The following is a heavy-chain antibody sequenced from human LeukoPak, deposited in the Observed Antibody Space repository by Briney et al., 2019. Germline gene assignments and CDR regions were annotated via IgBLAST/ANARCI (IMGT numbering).Heavy chain of an antibody. CDR3: ARSPTIFGVVKGIHDY. D-gene: IGHD3-3*01. Sequence: GASVKVFCKASGGTFSSYAISWVRQAPGQGLEWMGRIIPILGIANYAQKFQGRVTITADKSTSTAYMELSSLRSEDTAVYYCARSPTIFGVVKGIHDYWGQGTLVTVSS. V-gene: IGHV1-69*04. CDR1: GGTFSSYA. CDR2: IIPILGIA. J-gene: IGHJ4*02.